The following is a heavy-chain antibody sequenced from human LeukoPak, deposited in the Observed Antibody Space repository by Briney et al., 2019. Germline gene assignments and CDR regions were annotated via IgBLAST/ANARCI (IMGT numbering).Heavy chain of an antibody. CDR2: ISAYNGDT. D-gene: IGHD5-12*01. CDR3: ARVHSGYDWNYFDY. V-gene: IGHV1-18*04. J-gene: IGHJ4*02. Sequence: ASVKVSCKAPGYTFNSHGISWVRQAPGQGLEWMGWISAYNGDTNFAQKFQGRVTLTTDRTTSTAYLELRSLRSDDTAVYYCARVHSGYDWNYFDYWGQGTLVTVSS. CDR1: GYTFNSHG.